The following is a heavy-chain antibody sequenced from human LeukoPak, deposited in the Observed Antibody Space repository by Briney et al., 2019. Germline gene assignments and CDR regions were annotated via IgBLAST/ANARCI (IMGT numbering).Heavy chain of an antibody. V-gene: IGHV3-53*01. CDR1: GFTVGSNY. Sequence: GGSLRLSCAASGFTVGSNYMSWVRQAPGKGLEWVSVIYSGGSTYYADSVKGRFTISRDNSKNTLYLQMNSLRAEDTAVYYCARRIRDGYTKANYFDHWGQGTLVTVSS. J-gene: IGHJ4*02. CDR2: IYSGGST. D-gene: IGHD5-24*01. CDR3: ARRIRDGYTKANYFDH.